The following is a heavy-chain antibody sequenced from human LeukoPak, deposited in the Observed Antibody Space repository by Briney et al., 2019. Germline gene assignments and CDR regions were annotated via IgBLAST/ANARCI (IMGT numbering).Heavy chain of an antibody. CDR2: INSDGSST. D-gene: IGHD6-13*01. J-gene: IGHJ6*02. Sequence: GGSLRLSCAASGFTFSSYWMHWVRHAPGKGLVWVSRINSDGSSTSYADSVKGRFTISRDNAKNTLYLQMNSLRAEDTAVYYCARDRRIAAAGTSYRYYYYGMDVWGQGTTVTVSS. CDR1: GFTFSSYW. V-gene: IGHV3-74*01. CDR3: ARDRRIAAAGTSYRYYYYGMDV.